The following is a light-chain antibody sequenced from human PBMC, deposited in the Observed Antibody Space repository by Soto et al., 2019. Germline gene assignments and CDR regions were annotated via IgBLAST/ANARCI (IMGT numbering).Light chain of an antibody. V-gene: IGLV2-14*01. CDR2: EVS. CDR1: SSDVGGYNY. CDR3: SSYTGSSNPYV. J-gene: IGLJ1*01. Sequence: QSALTQPASVSGSPGQSITISCTGTSSDVGGYNYVSWYQHHPGKAPKLLIYEVSNRPSGISNRFSDSKSGNKASLTISGRQAEDEAADYCSSYTGSSNPYVFGTGTKVTVL.